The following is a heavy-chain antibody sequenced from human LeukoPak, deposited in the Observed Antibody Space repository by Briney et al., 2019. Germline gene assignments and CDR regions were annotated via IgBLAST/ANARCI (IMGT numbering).Heavy chain of an antibody. CDR2: ISSSGSII. Sequence: GGSLRLSCAASAFTFSSYEMNWVRQAPGKGLEWVSYISSSGSIIYYADSVKGRFTISRDNAKNSLYLQMDSLRTEVTAVYYCARDFGSEGYTSGWHAFDLWGRGTLVTVSS. CDR3: ARDFGSEGYTSGWHAFDL. J-gene: IGHJ2*01. V-gene: IGHV3-48*03. CDR1: AFTFSSYE. D-gene: IGHD6-19*01.